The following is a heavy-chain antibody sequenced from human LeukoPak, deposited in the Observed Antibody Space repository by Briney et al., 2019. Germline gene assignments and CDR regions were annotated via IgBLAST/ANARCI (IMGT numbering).Heavy chain of an antibody. CDR2: INHSGST. V-gene: IGHV4-34*01. CDR3: ARRYYYDSSGYRKINWFDP. J-gene: IGHJ5*02. Sequence: PSETLSLTCAVYGGSFSGYYWSWIRQPPGKGLEWIGEINHSGSTNYNPSLKSRVTISVDTSKNQFSLKLSSVTAADTAVYYCARRYYYDSSGYRKINWFDPWGQGTLVTVSS. CDR1: GGSFSGYY. D-gene: IGHD3-22*01.